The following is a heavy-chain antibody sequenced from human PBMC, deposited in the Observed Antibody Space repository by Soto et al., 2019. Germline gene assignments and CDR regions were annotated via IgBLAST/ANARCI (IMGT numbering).Heavy chain of an antibody. J-gene: IGHJ4*02. CDR1: GGSFSDYY. CDR2: IKDSEST. V-gene: IGHV4-34*01. D-gene: IGHD5-18*01. Sequence: QVQLQQWGAGLLKSSETLSLTCGVYGGSFSDYYWSWIRQPPGKGLEWLGEIKDSESTNYNPSLKSRVTISIDTSKSQFSLKLSSVSAADMAVYYCARDGYDYGSFDYWGQGTLVTVSS. CDR3: ARDGYDYGSFDY.